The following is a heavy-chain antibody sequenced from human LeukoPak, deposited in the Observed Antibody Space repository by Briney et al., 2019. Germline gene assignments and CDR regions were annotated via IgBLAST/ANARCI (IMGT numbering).Heavy chain of an antibody. D-gene: IGHD2-15*01. CDR1: GGSISSYY. Sequence: SETLSLTCSVSGGSISSYYWSWIRQPPGKGLEWLGYIYYSGSTNYNPSLKGRVTISVDPSKNQFSLKLSSVTAADTAVYYCARHTPGDDAFDIWGQGTMATVSS. J-gene: IGHJ3*02. CDR3: ARHTPGDDAFDI. V-gene: IGHV4-59*08. CDR2: IYYSGST.